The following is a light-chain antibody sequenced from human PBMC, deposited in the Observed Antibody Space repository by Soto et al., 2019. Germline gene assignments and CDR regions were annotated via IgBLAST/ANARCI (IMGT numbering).Light chain of an antibody. CDR3: AAWDESLSSRV. CDR1: SSNIGTNY. Sequence: QSVLTQPPSASGTPGQRVTISCSGSSSNIGTNYVYWYQQFPGTAPKLLIYRNDQRPSGVPDRFSGSKSGTSASLAISGLRSEDEVDYYCAAWDESLSSRVFGGGTNLTVL. V-gene: IGLV1-47*01. CDR2: RND. J-gene: IGLJ2*01.